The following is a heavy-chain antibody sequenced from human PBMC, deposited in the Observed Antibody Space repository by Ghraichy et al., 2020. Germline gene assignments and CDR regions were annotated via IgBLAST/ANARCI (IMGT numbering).Heavy chain of an antibody. CDR2: ISSSSRNR. CDR3: ARPPRVVRSYYFDGLDV. V-gene: IGHV3-48*01. J-gene: IGHJ6*02. Sequence: GGSLRLSCVASGFTFSDYDMNWVRQSPGKGLEWVSYISSSSRNRYYADSVKGRFTISRDNAKNSLSLQMNSLRAEDTAVYYCARPPRVVRSYYFDGLDVWGQGTTVTVSS. D-gene: IGHD4-23*01. CDR1: GFTFSDYD.